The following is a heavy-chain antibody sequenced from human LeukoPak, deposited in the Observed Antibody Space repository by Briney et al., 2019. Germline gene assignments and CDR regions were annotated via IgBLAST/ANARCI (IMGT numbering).Heavy chain of an antibody. CDR1: GFTFSSYG. CDR3: AKDWGSDEAIDY. J-gene: IGHJ4*02. V-gene: IGHV3-33*06. D-gene: IGHD2-21*02. CDR2: IWHDGRNK. Sequence: GGSLRLSCAASGFTFSSYGIHWVRQAPGKGLEWVAVIWHDGRNKYYADSVKGRFTISRDNSKNTALLQMNSLRAEDTAIYYCAKDWGSDEAIDYWGQGTLVTVSS.